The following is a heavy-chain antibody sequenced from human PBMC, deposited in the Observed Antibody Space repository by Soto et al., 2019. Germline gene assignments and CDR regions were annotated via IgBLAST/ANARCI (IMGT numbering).Heavy chain of an antibody. J-gene: IGHJ5*01. V-gene: IGHV4-30-4*01. D-gene: IGHD2-15*01. CDR3: GRGRYCLTGRCFQKWFDS. CDR1: GDSISTVYYF. CDR2: IYKIATT. Sequence: KPSETLSLTGSVSGDSISTVYYFWAWIRQPPGQALEYIGYIYKIATTYYNPSFESRVAISLDTSKSQFSLNVTSVTAADTAVYFCGRGRYCLTGRCFQKWFDSSGQGTLVTGCS.